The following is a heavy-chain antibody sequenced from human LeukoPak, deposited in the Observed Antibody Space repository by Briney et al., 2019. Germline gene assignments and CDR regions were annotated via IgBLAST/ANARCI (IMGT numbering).Heavy chain of an antibody. CDR2: IGVGGSKN. CDR1: GFPFSGFG. V-gene: IGHV3-21*01. J-gene: IGHJ3*02. Sequence: PGGSLSLSWAASGFPFSGFGWNWVRQPPGKGLGGVSPIGVGGSKNNYADSVKGRFTSSRDNAKNSLYLQMNSLRAEDTAVYYCARDRSVLQWFGELSPPSFDIWGQGTRVTVSS. CDR3: ARDRSVLQWFGELSPPSFDI. D-gene: IGHD3-10*01.